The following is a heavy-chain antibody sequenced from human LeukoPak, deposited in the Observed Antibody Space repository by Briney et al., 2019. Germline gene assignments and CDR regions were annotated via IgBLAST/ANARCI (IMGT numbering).Heavy chain of an antibody. CDR2: IYYSGST. Sequence: SETLSLTCTVSGGSISSSSYYWGWIRQPPGKGLEWIGSIYYSGSTYYNPSLKSRVTISVDTSKNQFSLKLSSVTAADTAVYYCARHYCSSTSCFPDYWGQGTLVTVSS. V-gene: IGHV4-39*01. CDR1: GGSISSSSYY. CDR3: ARHYCSSTSCFPDY. J-gene: IGHJ4*02. D-gene: IGHD2-2*01.